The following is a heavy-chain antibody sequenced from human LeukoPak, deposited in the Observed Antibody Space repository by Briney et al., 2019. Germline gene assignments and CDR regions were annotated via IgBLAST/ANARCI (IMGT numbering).Heavy chain of an antibody. D-gene: IGHD2-15*01. CDR2: ICYSGST. CDR1: GGSISSYY. J-gene: IGHJ3*02. CDR3: AGGGSNAFDI. Sequence: SEILSLTCTVSGGSISSYYWSWIRQPPGKGLEWIGYICYSGSTNYNPSLKSRVTISVDTSKNQLSRKLSSVTAADTAVYYGAGGGSNAFDIWGQGTMVTVSS. V-gene: IGHV4-59*08.